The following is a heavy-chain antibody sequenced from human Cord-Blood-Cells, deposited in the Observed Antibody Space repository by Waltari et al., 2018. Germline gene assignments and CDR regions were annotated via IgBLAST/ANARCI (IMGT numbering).Heavy chain of an antibody. J-gene: IGHJ3*02. CDR3: ARDPTGYDAFDI. CDR1: GFTVSSNY. D-gene: IGHD3-9*01. Sequence: EVQLVETGGGLIQPGGSLRLSCAASGFTVSSNYMSWVRQAPGKGLGWVSVIYSGGITYYADSVKGRVTIARDNSKNTLYLQMNSLRAEDTAVYYCARDPTGYDAFDIWGQGTMVTVFS. CDR2: IYSGGIT. V-gene: IGHV3-53*02.